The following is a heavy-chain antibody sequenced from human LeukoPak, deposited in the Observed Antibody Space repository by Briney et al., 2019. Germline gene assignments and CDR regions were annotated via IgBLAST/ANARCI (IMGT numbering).Heavy chain of an antibody. CDR2: ISAYNGNT. Sequence: ASVKVSCKASCYTFTSYGISWVRQAPGQGLEWMGWISAYNGNTNYAQKLQGRVTMTTDTSTSTAYMELRSLRSDDTAVYYCARDIRTLDYYYSHSPCYFYYWGQGTLVTVSS. V-gene: IGHV1-18*01. D-gene: IGHD3-22*01. J-gene: IGHJ4*02. CDR3: ARDIRTLDYYYSHSPCYFYY. CDR1: CYTFTSYG.